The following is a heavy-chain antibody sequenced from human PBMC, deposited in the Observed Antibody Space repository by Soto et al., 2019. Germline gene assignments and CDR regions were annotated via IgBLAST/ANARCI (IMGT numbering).Heavy chain of an antibody. CDR3: ARGPNGESIAARPGRYGYAFDI. Sequence: QVQLQQWGAGLLKPSETLSLTCAVYGGSFSGYYWSWIRQPPGKGLEWIGEINHSGSTNYNPSLMSRVSLSVETSKNHVSMMLSSVTAADAAVYYWARGPNGESIAARPGRYGYAFDIWGQGTMVTVSS. CDR1: GGSFSGYY. D-gene: IGHD6-6*01. J-gene: IGHJ3*02. V-gene: IGHV4-34*01. CDR2: INHSGST.